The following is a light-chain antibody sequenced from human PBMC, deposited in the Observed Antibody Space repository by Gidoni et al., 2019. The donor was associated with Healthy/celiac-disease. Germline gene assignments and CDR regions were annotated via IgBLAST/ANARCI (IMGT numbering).Light chain of an antibody. V-gene: IGKV1-39*01. Sequence: IHVTQSPSSLSASVGDRVTITCRASQSISSYLNWYQQKPGKAPKLLIYAASSLQSGVPSTFSGSGSGTDFTLTISSLQPEDFATYYCQQFYSSPQTFXQXTKVEIK. CDR3: QQFYSSPQT. J-gene: IGKJ1*01. CDR2: AAS. CDR1: QSISSY.